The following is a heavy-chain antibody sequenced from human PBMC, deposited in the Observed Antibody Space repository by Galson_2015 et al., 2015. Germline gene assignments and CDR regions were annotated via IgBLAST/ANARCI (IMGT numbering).Heavy chain of an antibody. CDR2: ITDNSGHT. J-gene: IGHJ4*02. D-gene: IGHD6-6*01. Sequence: SLRLSCAASGFTFGSRTMSWVRQAPGKGLEWLSSITDNSGHTFDADTVKGRFTISGDNSKNTLYLQMNSLRADDTAVYYCAAYNASSCFDYWCQRTLVAVSS. CDR1: GFTFGSRT. CDR3: AAYNASSCFDY. V-gene: IGHV3-23*01.